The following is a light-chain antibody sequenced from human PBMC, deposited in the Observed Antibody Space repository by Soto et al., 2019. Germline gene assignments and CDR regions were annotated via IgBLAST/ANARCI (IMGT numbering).Light chain of an antibody. CDR1: NSDVGAYNF. CDR3: CSYVDIYTSV. CDR2: DVT. Sequence: QSVLTQPRSVSGSPGQSVTISCAGTNSDVGAYNFVSWYQQHPGTAPKLMIYDVTKRPSGVPDRFSGSKSGNTASLTISGLQAEDEADYYCCSYVDIYTSVFGTGTKVTVL. V-gene: IGLV2-11*01. J-gene: IGLJ1*01.